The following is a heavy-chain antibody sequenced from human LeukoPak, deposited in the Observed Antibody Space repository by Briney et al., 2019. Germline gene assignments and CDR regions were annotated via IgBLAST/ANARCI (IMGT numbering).Heavy chain of an antibody. Sequence: SETLSLTCTVSGGSISGYYWSWIRQPPGKGLECIGYIFYGGSTNYNPSLKSRVTISVDTSKNQFSLKLSSVTAADTAGYYCARRYFDWSTFDYWGQGTLVTVSS. CDR1: GGSISGYY. CDR2: IFYGGST. D-gene: IGHD3-9*01. J-gene: IGHJ4*02. CDR3: ARRYFDWSTFDY. V-gene: IGHV4-59*08.